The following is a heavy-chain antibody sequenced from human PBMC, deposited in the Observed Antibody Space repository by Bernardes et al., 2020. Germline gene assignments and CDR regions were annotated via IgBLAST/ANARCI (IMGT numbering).Heavy chain of an antibody. D-gene: IGHD4-17*01. CDR3: AKDYGGNSRPPWDY. CDR1: GFTFSSYA. J-gene: IGHJ4*02. Sequence: GGSLRLSCAASGFTFSSYAMSWVRQAPGKGLEWVSAISGSGGSTYYADSVKGRFTISRDNSKNTLYLQMNSLRAEDTAVYYCAKDYGGNSRPPWDYWGQGTLVTVSS. CDR2: ISGSGGST. V-gene: IGHV3-23*01.